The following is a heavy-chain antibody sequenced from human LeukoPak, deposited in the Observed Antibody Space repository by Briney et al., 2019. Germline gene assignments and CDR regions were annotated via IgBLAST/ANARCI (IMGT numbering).Heavy chain of an antibody. D-gene: IGHD6-19*01. V-gene: IGHV3-23*01. J-gene: IGHJ4*02. CDR2: ISGSGGST. CDR3: AKVWSSGWRFDY. Sequence: GGSLRLSCAASGFTFSSYAMSWVRQAPGKGLEWVSAISGSGGSTYYADSVKGRFTISRDSSKNTLYLQMSSLRAEDTAVYYCAKVWSSGWRFDYWGQGTLVTVSS. CDR1: GFTFSSYA.